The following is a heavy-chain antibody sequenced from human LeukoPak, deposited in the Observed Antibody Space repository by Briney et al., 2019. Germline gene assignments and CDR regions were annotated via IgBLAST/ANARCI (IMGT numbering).Heavy chain of an antibody. D-gene: IGHD6-19*01. CDR2: INPSGGST. J-gene: IGHJ4*02. V-gene: IGHV1-46*02. CDR3: ARQGTYSSAIGMGY. CDR1: GYTFNNHY. Sequence: ASVKVSCKASGYTFNNHYMYWARQAPGQGLEWMGVINPSGGSTSYAQKFQGRVTMTRDTSTRTVYMEVNSLRSEDAAVYYCARQGTYSSAIGMGYWGQGTLVTVSS.